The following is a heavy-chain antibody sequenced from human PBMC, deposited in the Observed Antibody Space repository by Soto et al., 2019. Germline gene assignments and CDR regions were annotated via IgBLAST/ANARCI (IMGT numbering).Heavy chain of an antibody. J-gene: IGHJ5*02. D-gene: IGHD4-17*01. CDR1: GVSFSGYY. CDR2: INHSGST. CDR3: ARGNSTVPNWFDP. V-gene: IGHV4-34*01. Sequence: LALTCAGYGVSFSGYYWSWIREPPGKGLEWIGEINHSGSTNYNPSLKSRVTISVDTSKNQFSLKLSSVTAADTAVYYCARGNSTVPNWFDPWGQETLVTVSS.